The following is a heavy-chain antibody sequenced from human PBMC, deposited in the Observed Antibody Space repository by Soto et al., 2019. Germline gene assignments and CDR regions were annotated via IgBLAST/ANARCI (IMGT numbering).Heavy chain of an antibody. CDR2: IYHSGST. CDR3: ARYYYDSSGYYYEDNWFDP. D-gene: IGHD3-22*01. J-gene: IGHJ5*02. V-gene: IGHV4-38-2*01. Sequence: PSETLSLTCAVSGYSISSGYYWGWIRQPPGEGLEWIGSIYHSGSTYYNPSLKSRVTISVDTSKNQFSLKLSSVTAADTAVYYCARYYYDSSGYYYEDNWFDPWGQGTLVTVSS. CDR1: GYSISSGYY.